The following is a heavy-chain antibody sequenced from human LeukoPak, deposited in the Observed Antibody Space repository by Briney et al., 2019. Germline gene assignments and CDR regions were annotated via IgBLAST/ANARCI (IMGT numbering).Heavy chain of an antibody. J-gene: IGHJ4*02. Sequence: GGSLRLSCAASGFTFSSYSMNWVRQAPGKGLEWVSHITASGTAMFYADSVKGRFTISRDNAKNSLHLQMNSLRDEDTAVYYCASSGSYRFDYWGQGTLVTVSS. CDR3: ASSGSYRFDY. D-gene: IGHD1-26*01. CDR1: GFTFSSYS. CDR2: ITASGTAM. V-gene: IGHV3-48*02.